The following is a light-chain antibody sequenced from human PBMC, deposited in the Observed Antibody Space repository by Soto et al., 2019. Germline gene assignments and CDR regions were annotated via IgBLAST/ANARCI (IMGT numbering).Light chain of an antibody. CDR2: DVS. CDR3: SSYTSSSIL. V-gene: IGLV2-14*01. J-gene: IGLJ2*01. Sequence: QSALTQPASVSGSPGQSITISCTGTSSDVGGYNYVSWYQQHPGKAPKLMIYDVSNRPSGVSNRFSGSKSGNTASLTISGLQAEDDADYYCSSYTSSSILFGGGTQLTVL. CDR1: SSDVGGYNY.